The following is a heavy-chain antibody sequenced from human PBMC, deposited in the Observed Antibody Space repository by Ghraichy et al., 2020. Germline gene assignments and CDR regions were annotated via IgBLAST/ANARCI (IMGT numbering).Heavy chain of an antibody. Sequence: SETLSLTCAVYGGSFSGYSWSWIRQPPGKGLEWIGEINHSGSTNYNPSLKSRVTISVDTSKNQFSLKLSSVTAADPDVYYCARGGDDDRRNWFDPWGQGTLVTVFS. CDR1: GGSFSGYS. CDR3: ARGGDDDRRNWFDP. CDR2: INHSGST. D-gene: IGHD4-17*01. V-gene: IGHV4-34*01. J-gene: IGHJ5*02.